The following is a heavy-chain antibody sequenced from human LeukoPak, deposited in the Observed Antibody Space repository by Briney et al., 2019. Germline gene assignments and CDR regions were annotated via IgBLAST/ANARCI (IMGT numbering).Heavy chain of an antibody. Sequence: GSLRLSCATSGDSFSSFWMTWVRQAPGKGLEWVASIVEDGSETYYLDSVKGRFTFSRDNAKNSLYLQMNSPRGEDTAVYYCARDPTRRFDLWGQGTLVTVSS. CDR1: GDSFSSFW. V-gene: IGHV3-7*01. J-gene: IGHJ4*02. CDR2: IVEDGSET. CDR3: ARDPTRRFDL.